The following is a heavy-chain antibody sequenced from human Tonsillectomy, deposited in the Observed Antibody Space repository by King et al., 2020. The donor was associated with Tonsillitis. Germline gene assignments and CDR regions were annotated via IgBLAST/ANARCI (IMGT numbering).Heavy chain of an antibody. CDR2: MFYTGSP. V-gene: IGHV4-59*01. Sequence: QLQESGPGLVKPSETLSLTCTVSGGSIIGYYWSWIRQPPGKGLEWIGYMFYTGSPNYNPSLKSQVTISLDTSKNQFSLKLTSVTAADTAVYYCARDRGYTSGWGPWGQGTLVTVSS. CDR3: ARDRGYTSGWGP. D-gene: IGHD6-19*01. CDR1: GGSIIGYY. J-gene: IGHJ5*02.